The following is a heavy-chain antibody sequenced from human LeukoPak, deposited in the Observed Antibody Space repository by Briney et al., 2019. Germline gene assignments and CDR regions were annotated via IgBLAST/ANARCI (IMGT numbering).Heavy chain of an antibody. J-gene: IGHJ5*02. CDR3: ARTMITFGGAGTPLIP. CDR2: INPNSGGT. V-gene: IGHV1-2*02. D-gene: IGHD3-16*01. Sequence: AASVKVSCKASGYTFTGYYMHWVRQAPGQGLEWTGWINPNSGGTNYAQKFQGRVTMTRDTSISTAYMELSRLRSDDTAVYYCARTMITFGGAGTPLIPWGQGTLVTVSS. CDR1: GYTFTGYY.